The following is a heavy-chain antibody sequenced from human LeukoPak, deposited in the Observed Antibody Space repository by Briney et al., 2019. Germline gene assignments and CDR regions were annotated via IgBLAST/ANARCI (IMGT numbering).Heavy chain of an antibody. CDR1: GGSFSGYY. CDR2: INHSGST. J-gene: IGHJ4*02. V-gene: IGHV4-34*01. CDR3: ARRAERRVKRTPFDY. Sequence: PSETLSLTCAVYGGSFSGYYWSWIRQPPGKGLEWIGEINHSGSTNYNPSLKSRVTISVDTSKNQFSLKLSSVTAADTAVYYCARRAERRVKRTPFDYWGQGTLVTVSS.